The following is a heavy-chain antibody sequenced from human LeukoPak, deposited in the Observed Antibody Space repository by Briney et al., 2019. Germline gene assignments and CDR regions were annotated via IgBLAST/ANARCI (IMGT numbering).Heavy chain of an antibody. CDR3: ARGRGGQYCGGDCSYFDY. D-gene: IGHD2-21*02. CDR2: TNHSGST. V-gene: IGHV4-34*01. Sequence: SETLSLTCAVYGGSFSGYYWSWIRQPPGKGLEWIGETNHSGSTNYNPSLKSRVTISVDTSKNQFSLKLSSVTAADTAVYYCARGRGGQYCGGDCSYFDYWGQGTLVTVSS. J-gene: IGHJ4*02. CDR1: GGSFSGYY.